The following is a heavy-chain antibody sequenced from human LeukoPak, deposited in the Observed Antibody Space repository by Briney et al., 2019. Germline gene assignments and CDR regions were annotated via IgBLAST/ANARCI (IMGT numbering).Heavy chain of an antibody. CDR3: ARGHYGSGRPKYFQH. V-gene: IGHV3-9*01. J-gene: IGHJ1*01. Sequence: GGSLRLSCAASGFTFDDYAMHWVRQAPGKGLEWVSGISWNSGSIGYADSVKGRFTISRDNAKNSLYLQMNSLRAEDTALYYCARGHYGSGRPKYFQHWGQGTLVTVSS. CDR1: GFTFDDYA. D-gene: IGHD3-10*01. CDR2: ISWNSGSI.